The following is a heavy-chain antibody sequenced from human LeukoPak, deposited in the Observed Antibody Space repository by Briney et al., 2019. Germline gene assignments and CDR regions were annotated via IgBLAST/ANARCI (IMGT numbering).Heavy chain of an antibody. D-gene: IGHD4-17*01. J-gene: IGHJ5*02. CDR2: IYYSGST. CDR1: GGSISSSSYY. Sequence: PSETLSLTCTVSGGSISSSSYYWGWIRQPPGKGLEWIGSIYYSGSTYYNPSLKSRVTISVDTSKNQFSLKLSSVTAADTAVYYCARPRLRGLNNWFDPWGQGTLVTVSS. V-gene: IGHV4-39*01. CDR3: ARPRLRGLNNWFDP.